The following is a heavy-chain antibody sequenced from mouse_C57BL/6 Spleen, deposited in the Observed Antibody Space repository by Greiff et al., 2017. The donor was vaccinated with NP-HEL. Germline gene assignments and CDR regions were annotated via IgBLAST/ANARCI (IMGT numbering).Heavy chain of an antibody. Sequence: QVQLQQPGAELVKPGASVKVSCKASGYTFTSYWMHWVKQRPGQGLEWIGRIHPSDSDTNYNQKFKGKAALTVDKSSSTAYMQLTRLTSEDSAVFYRAIPHYFGSSSAYFCQRGQGTTLTVSS. CDR1: GYTFTSYW. J-gene: IGHJ2*01. CDR2: IHPSDSDT. CDR3: AIPHYFGSSSAYFCQ. D-gene: IGHD1-1*01. V-gene: IGHV1-74*01.